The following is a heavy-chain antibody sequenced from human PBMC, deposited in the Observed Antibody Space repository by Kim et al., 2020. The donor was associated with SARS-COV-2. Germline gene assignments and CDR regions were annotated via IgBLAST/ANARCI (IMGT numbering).Heavy chain of an antibody. Sequence: ASVKVSCKASGYTFTGYYMHWVRQAPGQGLEWMGWINPNSGGTNYAQKFQGWVTMTRDTSISTAYMELSRLRSDDTAVYYCARGLAYCGGDCYLHYYYYYGMDVWGQGTTVTVSS. D-gene: IGHD2-21*02. CDR1: GYTFTGYY. J-gene: IGHJ6*02. CDR3: ARGLAYCGGDCYLHYYYYYGMDV. CDR2: INPNSGGT. V-gene: IGHV1-2*04.